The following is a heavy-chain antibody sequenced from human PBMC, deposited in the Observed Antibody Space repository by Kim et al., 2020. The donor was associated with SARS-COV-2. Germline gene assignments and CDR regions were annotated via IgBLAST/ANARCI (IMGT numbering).Heavy chain of an antibody. CDR3: ARARGGTMIVVVIGAFDI. D-gene: IGHD3-22*01. Sequence: SETLSLTSTVSGGSISSGGYYWSWIRQHPGKGLEWIGYIYYSGSTYYNPSLKSRVTISVDTSKNQFSLKLSSVTAADTAVYYCARARGGTMIVVVIGAFDIWGQGTMVTVSS. CDR2: IYYSGST. V-gene: IGHV4-31*03. CDR1: GGSISSGGYY. J-gene: IGHJ3*02.